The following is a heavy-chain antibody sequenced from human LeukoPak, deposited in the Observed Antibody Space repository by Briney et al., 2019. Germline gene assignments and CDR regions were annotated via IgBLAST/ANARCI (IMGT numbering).Heavy chain of an antibody. Sequence: KPSETLSLTCTVSGGSISSGSYYWSWIRQPAGKGLEWIGRIYTSGSTNYNPSLKSRVTISVDTSKNQFSLKLSSVTAADTAVYYCARDRFGNYYDSSGLPDYWGQGTLVTVSS. J-gene: IGHJ4*02. CDR2: IYTSGST. D-gene: IGHD3-22*01. CDR3: ARDRFGNYYDSSGLPDY. V-gene: IGHV4-61*02. CDR1: GGSISSGSYY.